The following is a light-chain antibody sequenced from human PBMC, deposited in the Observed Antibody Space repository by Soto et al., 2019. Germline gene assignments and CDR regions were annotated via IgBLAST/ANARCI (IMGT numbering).Light chain of an antibody. J-gene: IGKJ5*01. CDR3: MQGTHWTIP. CDR2: NFS. Sequence: DVVVTQSPLSLPVTLGQPASISCSSSQSLVYSDGRTYLNWFQQRPGQSPRRLIHNFSNREYCVPGRFRGSGSGTDLTLKISRVETEDFGSDYCMQGTHWTIPFGQGTRLEIK. V-gene: IGKV2-30*01. CDR1: QSLVYSDGRTY.